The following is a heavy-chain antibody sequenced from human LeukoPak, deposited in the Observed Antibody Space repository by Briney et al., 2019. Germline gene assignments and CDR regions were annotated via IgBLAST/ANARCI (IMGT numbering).Heavy chain of an antibody. V-gene: IGHV1-18*01. Sequence: ASVKVSCKASGYTFTSYGISWVRQAPGQGLEWMRWISAYNGNTNYAQKLQGRVTMTTDTSTSTAYMELRSLRSDDTAVYYCARVPYYYDSSGYYSFDYWGQGTLVTVSS. J-gene: IGHJ4*02. CDR3: ARVPYYYDSSGYYSFDY. D-gene: IGHD3-22*01. CDR2: ISAYNGNT. CDR1: GYTFTSYG.